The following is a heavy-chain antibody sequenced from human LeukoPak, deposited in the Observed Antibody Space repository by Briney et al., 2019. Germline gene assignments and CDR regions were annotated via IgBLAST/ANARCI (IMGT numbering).Heavy chain of an antibody. CDR1: GYTFTSYY. J-gene: IGHJ5*02. CDR2: INPSGGST. Sequence: GASVKVSGKASGYTFTSYYMHWVRQAPGQGLEGMGIINPSGGSTSYAQKFQGRVTMTRDTSTSTVYMELSSLRSEDTAVYYCARAPYCGGDCYPNWFDPWGQGTLVTVSS. CDR3: ARAPYCGGDCYPNWFDP. V-gene: IGHV1-46*01. D-gene: IGHD2-21*02.